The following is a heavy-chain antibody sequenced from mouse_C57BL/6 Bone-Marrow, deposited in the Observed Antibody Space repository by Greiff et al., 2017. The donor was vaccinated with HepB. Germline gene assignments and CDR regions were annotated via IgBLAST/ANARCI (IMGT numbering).Heavy chain of an antibody. D-gene: IGHD4-1*01. V-gene: IGHV5-9-1*02. CDR1: GFTFSSYA. J-gene: IGHJ2*01. Sequence: EVQGVESGEGLVKPGGSLKLSCAASGFTFSSYAMSWVRQTPEKRLEWVAYISSGGDYIYYADTVKGRFTISRDNARNTLYLQMSSLKSEDTAMYYCTRDRTGTSFDCWGQGTTLSVSS. CDR2: ISSGGDYI. CDR3: TRDRTGTSFDC.